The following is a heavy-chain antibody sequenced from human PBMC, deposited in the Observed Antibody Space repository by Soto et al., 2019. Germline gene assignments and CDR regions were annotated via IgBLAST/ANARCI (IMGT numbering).Heavy chain of an antibody. CDR3: ASMPSVILNSYGCVTPFDI. CDR2: IIPMFRTA. CDR1: GCTFSSYA. D-gene: IGHD2-2*01. V-gene: IGHV1-69*12. Sequence: QVQLVQSGAEVKKTGSSVKLSCKASGCTFSSYAFSWVRQAPRQGLEWMGGIIPMFRTANYAQKFRDRVTISADESTTTVYMELTGLKSDDTALYFCASMPSVILNSYGCVTPFDIWGQGTMVIVSS. J-gene: IGHJ3*02.